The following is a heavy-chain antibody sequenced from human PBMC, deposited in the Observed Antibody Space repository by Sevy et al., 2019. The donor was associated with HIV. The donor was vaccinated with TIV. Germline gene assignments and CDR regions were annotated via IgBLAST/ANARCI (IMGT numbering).Heavy chain of an antibody. CDR3: AKEDRTFYGLDV. CDR1: GFTFSTYA. D-gene: IGHD2-15*01. Sequence: GGSLRLSCAASGFTFSTYAMSWVRQAPGKGLQWVSAISGSAGSTYYADFVKGRFTISRDNSKKTLYMQMNSLRAEDTAVYYCAKEDRTFYGLDVWGQGTTVTVSS. J-gene: IGHJ6*02. CDR2: ISGSAGST. V-gene: IGHV3-23*01.